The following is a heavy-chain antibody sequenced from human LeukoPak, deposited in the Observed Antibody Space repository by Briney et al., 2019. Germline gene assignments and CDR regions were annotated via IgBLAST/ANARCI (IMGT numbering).Heavy chain of an antibody. D-gene: IGHD2-2*02. V-gene: IGHV1-18*01. CDR1: GYTFTSYG. Sequence: ASVKVSCKASGYTFTSYGISWVRQAPGQGLEWMGWISAYNGNTNYAQKLQGRVTMTTDTSTSTAYMELRSLRSDDTAVYYCARSPLGRQLLNRNWFDPWAQGTLVTVSS. CDR2: ISAYNGNT. J-gene: IGHJ5*02. CDR3: ARSPLGRQLLNRNWFDP.